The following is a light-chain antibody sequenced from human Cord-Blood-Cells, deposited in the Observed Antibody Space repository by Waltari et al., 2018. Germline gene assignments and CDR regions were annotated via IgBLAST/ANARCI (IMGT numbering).Light chain of an antibody. CDR1: QDISNY. Sequence: DIQMPQSPSPLSASVGDRVTITCQASQDISNYLNLYQQKPGKAPKLLIYDASNLETGVPSRFSGSGSGTDFTFTISSLQPEDIATYYCQQYDNLITFGQGTRLEIK. CDR3: QQYDNLIT. CDR2: DAS. V-gene: IGKV1-33*01. J-gene: IGKJ5*01.